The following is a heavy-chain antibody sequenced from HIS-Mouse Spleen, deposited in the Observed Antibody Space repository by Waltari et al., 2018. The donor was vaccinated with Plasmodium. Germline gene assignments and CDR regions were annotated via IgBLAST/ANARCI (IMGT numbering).Heavy chain of an antibody. CDR2: IYYSGST. Sequence: QLQLQKSGPGLVKPSETLSLTCTVSGGSIRSSSYYWGWIRQPPGKGLEWIGSIYYSGSTYYNPSLKSRVTISVDTSKNQFSLKLSSVTAADTAVYYCARVGRGYSGYDSVVVGYWGQGTLVTVSS. D-gene: IGHD5-12*01. CDR3: ARVGRGYSGYDSVVVGY. CDR1: GGSIRSSSYY. J-gene: IGHJ4*02. V-gene: IGHV4-39*07.